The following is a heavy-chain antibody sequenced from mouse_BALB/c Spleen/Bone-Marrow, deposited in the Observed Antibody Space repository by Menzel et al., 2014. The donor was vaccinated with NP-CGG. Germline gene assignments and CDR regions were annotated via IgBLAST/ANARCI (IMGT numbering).Heavy chain of an antibody. CDR3: ASYYYGYYFDY. D-gene: IGHD1-1*01. V-gene: IGHV14-3*02. Sequence: EVQLQQSGAELVKPGASVRLSCTASGFNIKDTYIHWVKQRPEQVLEWIGRIDPANGNTKYDPKFHGKATITADTSSNTAYLQLSSLTSEDTAVYYCASYYYGYYFDYWGQGTTLTVSS. CDR1: GFNIKDTY. J-gene: IGHJ2*01. CDR2: IDPANGNT.